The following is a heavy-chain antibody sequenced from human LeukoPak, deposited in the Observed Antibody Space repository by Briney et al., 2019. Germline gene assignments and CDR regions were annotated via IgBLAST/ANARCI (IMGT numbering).Heavy chain of an antibody. CDR2: IRGSGGST. CDR1: GFTFSSYA. V-gene: IGHV3-23*01. J-gene: IGHJ4*02. D-gene: IGHD3-10*01. CDR3: ATGGGLWFGELDFDY. Sequence: PGGSLRLSCAASGFTFSSYAMSWVRQAPGKGLEWVSAIRGSGGSTYYADSVKGRFTTSRDNSKNALYLQMNSLRAEDTAVYYCATGGGLWFGELDFDYWGQGTLVTVSS.